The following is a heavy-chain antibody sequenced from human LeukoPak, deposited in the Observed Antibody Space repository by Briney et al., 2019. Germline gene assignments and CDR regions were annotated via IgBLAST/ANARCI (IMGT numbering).Heavy chain of an antibody. D-gene: IGHD3-10*01. CDR3: AREGYYGSGSYPYYYGMDV. CDR2: ISAYNGKT. J-gene: IGHJ6*02. CDR1: GYTFTSYG. Sequence: GASVTVSCKASGYTFTSYGISWVRQAPGQGLEWMGWISAYNGKTNYAQKFQGRITMTTDTSTSTAYMELRSLRSDDTAVYYCAREGYYGSGSYPYYYGMDVWGQGTTVTVSS. V-gene: IGHV1-18*01.